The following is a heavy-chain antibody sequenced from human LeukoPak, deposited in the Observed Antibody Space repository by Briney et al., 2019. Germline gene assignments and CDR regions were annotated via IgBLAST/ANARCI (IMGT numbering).Heavy chain of an antibody. CDR2: IYSGGST. V-gene: IGHV3-53*01. J-gene: IGHJ4*02. CDR1: GFTVSSNY. D-gene: IGHD3-3*01. Sequence: GGSLRLSCAASGFTVSSNYMSWVRQAPGKGVEWVSVIYSGGSTYYADSVKGRVTISRDNSKNTLYLQMNSLRAEDTAVYYCARDSPGGYGGFFDYWGQGTLVTVSS. CDR3: ARDSPGGYGGFFDY.